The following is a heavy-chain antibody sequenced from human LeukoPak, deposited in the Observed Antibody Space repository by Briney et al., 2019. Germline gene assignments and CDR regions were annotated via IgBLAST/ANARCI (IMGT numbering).Heavy chain of an antibody. CDR2: INLVNGNT. Sequence: ASVKVSCKASGYTFTNYAMYWGRLPPGQRLQWMGWINLVNGNTTYSQYFEGRVTITRDTSASTVYMELSSLRPDDMAVYYCARGRGTIGSNRDFYFYYYMDIWGNGTTVTVSS. J-gene: IGHJ6*03. V-gene: IGHV1-3*03. CDR3: ARGRGTIGSNRDFYFYYYMDI. CDR1: GYTFTNYA. D-gene: IGHD2-21*01.